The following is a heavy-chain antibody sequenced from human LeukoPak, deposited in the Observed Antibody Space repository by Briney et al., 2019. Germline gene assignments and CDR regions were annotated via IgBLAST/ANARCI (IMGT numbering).Heavy chain of an antibody. V-gene: IGHV5-51*01. D-gene: IGHD5-12*01. J-gene: IGHJ3*02. CDR3: ARRKSGYDLDAFDI. Sequence: GESLKISCEGSGYTFTKYWIGWVRQMPGKGLEWMGIIHPGDSHTWYSPSFQGQVTISADKSISMAYLQWSSLKASDTAMYYCARRKSGYDLDAFDIWGQGTMVTVSS. CDR2: IHPGDSHT. CDR1: GYTFTKYW.